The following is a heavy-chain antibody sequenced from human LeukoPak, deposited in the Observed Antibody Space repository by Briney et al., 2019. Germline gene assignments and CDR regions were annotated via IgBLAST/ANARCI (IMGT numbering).Heavy chain of an antibody. Sequence: GGSLRLSCAASGFSFSSYAMTWVRQAPGKGLEWVSVISGSGGITYYADSVKGRFTISRDNSKNTLYLQMNRLRAGDTAVYYCAKGSDRSGSYYLDYWGQGTLVTVSS. CDR1: GFSFSSYA. CDR3: AKGSDRSGSYYLDY. CDR2: ISGSGGIT. D-gene: IGHD3-10*01. V-gene: IGHV3-23*01. J-gene: IGHJ4*02.